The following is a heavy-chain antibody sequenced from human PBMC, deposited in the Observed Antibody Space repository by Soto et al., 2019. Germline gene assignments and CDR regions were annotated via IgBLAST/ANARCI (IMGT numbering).Heavy chain of an antibody. CDR3: ARGEQLASYNWFDP. V-gene: IGHV4-30-4*01. D-gene: IGHD6-6*01. CDR1: GGSISSGDYY. J-gene: IGHJ5*02. CDR2: IYYSGST. Sequence: SETLSLTCTVYGGSISSGDYYWSWIRQPPGKGLEWIGYIYYSGSTYYNPSLKSRVTISVDTSKNQFPLKLSSVTAADTAVYYCARGEQLASYNWFDPWGQGTLVTVSS.